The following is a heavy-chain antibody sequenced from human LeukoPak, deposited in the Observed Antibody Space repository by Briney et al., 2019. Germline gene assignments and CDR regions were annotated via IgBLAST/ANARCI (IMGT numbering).Heavy chain of an antibody. CDR2: IYYSGST. J-gene: IGHJ3*02. CDR1: SGSISRYY. CDR3: ARSYWHDAFDI. V-gene: IGHV4-59*01. Sequence: PSETLSPTCTISSGSISRYYWSWIRQPPGKGLEWIGYIYYSGSTNYNPSLKSRVTISVDTSKNQFSLKLSSVTAADTAVYYCARSYWHDAFDIWGQGTMVTVSS. D-gene: IGHD3-3*02.